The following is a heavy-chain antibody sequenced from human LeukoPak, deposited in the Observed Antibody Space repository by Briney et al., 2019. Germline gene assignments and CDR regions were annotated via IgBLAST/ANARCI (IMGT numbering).Heavy chain of an antibody. CDR3: ARVLYYYDSSGYYPGYFDY. V-gene: IGHV4-4*07. Sequence: SETLSLTCTASGGSISSYYWSWIRQPAGKGLEWIGRIYTSGSTKYNPSLKSRVTMSVDTSKNQFSLKLSSVTAADTAVYYCARVLYYYDSSGYYPGYFDYWGQGTLVTVSS. CDR2: IYTSGST. D-gene: IGHD3-22*01. J-gene: IGHJ4*02. CDR1: GGSISSYY.